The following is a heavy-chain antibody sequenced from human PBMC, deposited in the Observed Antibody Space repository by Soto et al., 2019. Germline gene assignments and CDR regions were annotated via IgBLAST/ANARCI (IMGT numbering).Heavy chain of an antibody. D-gene: IGHD3-22*01. CDR2: IDWDDDK. CDR1: GFSLSTSGMC. Sequence: SGPTLVNPTQTLTLTCTFSGFSLSTSGMCVSWIRQPPGKALEWLALIDWDDDKYYSTSLKTRLTISKDTSKNQVVLTMTNIEAVDTVTYYCARMSSGASGYYYGMDVWGQGTTVTVSS. V-gene: IGHV2-70*13. CDR3: ARMSSGASGYYYGMDV. J-gene: IGHJ6*02.